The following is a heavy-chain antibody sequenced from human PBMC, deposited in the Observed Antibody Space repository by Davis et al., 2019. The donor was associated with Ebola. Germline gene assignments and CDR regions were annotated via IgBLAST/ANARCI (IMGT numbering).Heavy chain of an antibody. CDR1: GYTFTGYQ. CDR2: INPNSGGT. J-gene: IGHJ4*02. CDR3: AKIAVAGTFYFDY. D-gene: IGHD6-19*01. Sequence: AASVKVSCKASGYTFTGYQMHWVRQAPGQGLEWMGRINPNSGGTNYAQKFQGRVTMTRDTSISTAYMGLNRLTSEDTAVYYCAKIAVAGTFYFDYWGQGTLVTVSS. V-gene: IGHV1-2*06.